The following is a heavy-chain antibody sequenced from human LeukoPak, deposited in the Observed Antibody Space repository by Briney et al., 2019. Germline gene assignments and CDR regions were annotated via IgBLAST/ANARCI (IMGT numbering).Heavy chain of an antibody. CDR3: AMVRGYSYGRGGMGV. V-gene: IGHV3-43D*03. CDR2: ISWDGSGT. Sequence: GGSLRLSCAASGFTFDDFAMHSVRQAPGKGLEWVSLISWDGSGTYYADSVNGRFTISRDNSKNSLYLQMNSLRVEDTALYYCAMVRGYSYGRGGMGVWGQGTTVTVSS. J-gene: IGHJ6*02. CDR1: GFTFDDFA. D-gene: IGHD5-18*01.